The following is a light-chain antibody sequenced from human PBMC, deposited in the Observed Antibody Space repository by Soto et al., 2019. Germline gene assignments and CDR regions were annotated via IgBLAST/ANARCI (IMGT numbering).Light chain of an antibody. J-gene: IGKJ1*01. CDR1: QSVSNN. Sequence: MTQSPSTRPVPPPERATLSCRASQSVSNNLAWYQQKPGQAPRLLIYGASTRDTGIPARFSGSGSGTDFTLTIISLQSEDFAAYYCQQYNNRPPWTFGQGTKVDIK. V-gene: IGKV3-15*01. CDR2: GAS. CDR3: QQYNNRPPWT.